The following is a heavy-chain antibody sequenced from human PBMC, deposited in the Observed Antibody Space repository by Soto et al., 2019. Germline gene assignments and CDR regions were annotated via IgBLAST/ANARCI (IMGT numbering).Heavy chain of an antibody. D-gene: IGHD3-3*01. J-gene: IGHJ4*02. CDR1: GFTFSSYS. Sequence: EVQLVEPGGGLVKPGGSLRLSCAASGFTFSSYSMNWVRQAPGKGLEWVSSISSSSSYIYYADSVKGRFTISRDNAKNSLYLQMNSLRAEDTAVYYCARDGDFWSGYQYYFDYWGQGTLVTVSS. V-gene: IGHV3-21*01. CDR3: ARDGDFWSGYQYYFDY. CDR2: ISSSSSYI.